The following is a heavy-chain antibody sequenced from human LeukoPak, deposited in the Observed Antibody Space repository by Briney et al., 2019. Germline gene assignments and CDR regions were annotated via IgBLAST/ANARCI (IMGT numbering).Heavy chain of an antibody. D-gene: IGHD6-6*01. V-gene: IGHV4-4*09. J-gene: IGHJ4*02. Sequence: SETLSLTCNVSGASISSYYWSWIRQPPGKGREWIGYIYTSGSTNYNPSLKSRVTISLDMSKNQSSLKLSSVAAADTDVYYCARLAGSSSSDYWGQGTLVTVSS. CDR1: GASISSYY. CDR2: IYTSGST. CDR3: ARLAGSSSSDY.